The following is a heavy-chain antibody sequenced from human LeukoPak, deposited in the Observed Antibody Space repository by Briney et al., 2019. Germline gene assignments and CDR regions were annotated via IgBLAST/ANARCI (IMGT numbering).Heavy chain of an antibody. CDR3: AIWSGELNY. V-gene: IGHV3-7*01. J-gene: IGHJ4*02. CDR1: GFTFSSYW. D-gene: IGHD3-10*01. CDR2: IKQDGSEK. Sequence: GGSLRLSCAAPGFTFSSYWMSWVRQAPGKGLEWVANIKQDGSEKYYVDSVKGRFTISRDNVKSSLYLQMNSLRAEDTAVYYCAIWSGELNYWGQGTLVTVSS.